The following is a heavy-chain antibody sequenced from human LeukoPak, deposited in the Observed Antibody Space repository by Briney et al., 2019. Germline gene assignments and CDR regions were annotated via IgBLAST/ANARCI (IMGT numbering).Heavy chain of an antibody. Sequence: GESLKISCKGSGYSFTTYWIAWVRQMPGKGLEWMGIIYPGDSDTTYSPSFQGQVTISADKSISTASLQWSSLKASDTAMYYCARASTYYYDTSGYFFDYWGQGTLVTVSS. J-gene: IGHJ4*02. D-gene: IGHD3-22*01. CDR1: GYSFTTYW. V-gene: IGHV5-51*01. CDR2: IYPGDSDT. CDR3: ARASTYYYDTSGYFFDY.